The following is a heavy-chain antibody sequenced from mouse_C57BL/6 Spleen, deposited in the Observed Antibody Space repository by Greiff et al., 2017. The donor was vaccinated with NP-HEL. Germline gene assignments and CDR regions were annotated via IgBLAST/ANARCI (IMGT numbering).Heavy chain of an antibody. CDR1: GFTFSDYG. J-gene: IGHJ4*01. V-gene: IGHV5-17*01. CDR3: ARGEIYYGNLLAMDY. Sequence: EVKLVESGGGLVKPGGSLKLSCAASGFTFSDYGMHWVRQAPEKGLEWVAYISSGSSTIYYADTVKGRFTISRDNAKNTLFLQMTSLRSEDTAMYYCARGEIYYGNLLAMDYWGQGTSVTVSS. D-gene: IGHD2-1*01. CDR2: ISSGSSTI.